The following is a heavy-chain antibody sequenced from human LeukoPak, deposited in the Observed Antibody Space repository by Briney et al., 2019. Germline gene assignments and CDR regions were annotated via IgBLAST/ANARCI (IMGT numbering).Heavy chain of an antibody. V-gene: IGHV1-2*02. CDR1: GYTFTAYN. CDR2: ISPHSGDT. D-gene: IGHD2-15*01. CDR3: ARGVGGGSLRRFDP. Sequence: ASMKISCKPSGYTFTAYNIHWVRQAPGQGLEWMGWISPHSGDTDYAQKFQGRVTMTRDTSISTAYMELSRLTCDDTAVYYCARGVGGGSLRRFDPWGQGTRVTVSS. J-gene: IGHJ5*02.